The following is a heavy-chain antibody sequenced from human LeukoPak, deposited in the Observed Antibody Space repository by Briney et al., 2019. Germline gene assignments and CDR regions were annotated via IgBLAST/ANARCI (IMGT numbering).Heavy chain of an antibody. D-gene: IGHD1-7*01. CDR1: GGSISSYY. Sequence: PSETLSLTCTVSGGSISSYYWSWIRQPPGKGLEWIGYIYYSGSTNYNPSLKSRVTISVDTSKNQFSLKLSSVTAADTAVYYCARSKTTFFDYWGQGTLVTVSS. CDR2: IYYSGST. J-gene: IGHJ4*02. CDR3: ARSKTTFFDY. V-gene: IGHV4-59*08.